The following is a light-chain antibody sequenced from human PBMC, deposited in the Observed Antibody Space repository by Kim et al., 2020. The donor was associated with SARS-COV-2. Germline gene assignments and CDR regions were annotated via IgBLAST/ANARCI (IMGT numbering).Light chain of an antibody. CDR1: QSVTNNY. V-gene: IGKV3-20*01. CDR2: GAS. Sequence: EIVMTQSPGTLSLSPGERATLSCRASQSVTNNYLAWYQQKPGQAPRLLIYGASSRATGIPDRFSGSGSGTGFTLTISRLEPEDFAVYYCQQYGGSPQTFGQGTKVGIK. CDR3: QQYGGSPQT. J-gene: IGKJ1*01.